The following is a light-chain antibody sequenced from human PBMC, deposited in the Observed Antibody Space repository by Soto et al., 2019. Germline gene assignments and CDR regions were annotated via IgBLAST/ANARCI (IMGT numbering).Light chain of an antibody. CDR1: QSIGND. CDR3: QQYNSYPLT. Sequence: TFMSQSPATLSVSPGERATLSCMASQSIGNDLAWYQQKPGQAPRLLMYAASIRASDVPARFSAGGSGTDFTLTISRLEPEDFAVYYCQQYNSYPLTFGGGTKVDIK. V-gene: IGKV3-15*01. J-gene: IGKJ4*01. CDR2: AAS.